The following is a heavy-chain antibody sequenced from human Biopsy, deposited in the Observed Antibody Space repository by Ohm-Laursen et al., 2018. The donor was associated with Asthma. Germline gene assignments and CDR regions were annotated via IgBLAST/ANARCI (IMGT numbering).Heavy chain of an antibody. D-gene: IGHD1-1*01. CDR2: ISKDASTQ. CDR1: GFSFSNFA. Sequence: SLRLSCAASGFSFSNFAIHWVRQAPGKGLEWVGVISKDASTQDYADSVKGRFTMARDNSKNTLDLQMNSLREEDTALYYCVRDGTDDAFDIWGQGTVVSVSS. CDR3: VRDGTDDAFDI. J-gene: IGHJ3*02. V-gene: IGHV3-30*01.